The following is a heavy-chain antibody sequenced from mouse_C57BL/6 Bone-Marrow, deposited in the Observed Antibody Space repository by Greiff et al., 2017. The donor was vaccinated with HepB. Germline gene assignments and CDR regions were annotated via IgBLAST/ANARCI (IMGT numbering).Heavy chain of an antibody. J-gene: IGHJ3*01. Sequence: EVQVVESGTVLARPGASVKMSCKTSGYTFTSYWMHWVKQRPGQGLESIGAIYPGNSDTRYNQKFKGKAKLTAVTSASTAYMELSSLTNEDSAVYYCTRRDYGSSGFAYWGQGTLVTVSA. CDR3: TRRDYGSSGFAY. CDR1: GYTFTSYW. CDR2: IYPGNSDT. D-gene: IGHD1-1*01. V-gene: IGHV1-5*01.